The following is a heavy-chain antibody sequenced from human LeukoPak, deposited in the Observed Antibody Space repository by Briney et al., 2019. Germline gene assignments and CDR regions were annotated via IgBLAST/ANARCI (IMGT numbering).Heavy chain of an antibody. CDR3: ARRERSTSRYGMWDY. J-gene: IGHJ4*02. D-gene: IGHD2-2*01. Sequence: PSETLSLTCPVSGGSISSSSYYWGWIRQPPGKGLEWIGSIYYSGSTYYNPSLKSRVTISVDTSKNQFSLKLSSVTAADTAVYYCARRERSTSRYGMWDYWGQGTLVTVSS. CDR2: IYYSGST. V-gene: IGHV4-39*01. CDR1: GGSISSSSYY.